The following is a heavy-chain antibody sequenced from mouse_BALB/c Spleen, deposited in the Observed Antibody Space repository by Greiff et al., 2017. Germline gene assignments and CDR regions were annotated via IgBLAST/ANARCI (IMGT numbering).Heavy chain of an antibody. Sequence: EVQVVESGGGLVKPGGSLKLSCAASGFTFSSYAMSWVRQTPEKRLEWVASISSGGSTYYPDSVKGRFTISRDNARNILYLQISSLRSEDTAMYYCARGIGSGYLFAYWGQGTLVTVSA. CDR3: ARGIGSGYLFAY. J-gene: IGHJ3*01. CDR1: GFTFSSYA. CDR2: ISSGGST. D-gene: IGHD3-1*01. V-gene: IGHV5-6-5*01.